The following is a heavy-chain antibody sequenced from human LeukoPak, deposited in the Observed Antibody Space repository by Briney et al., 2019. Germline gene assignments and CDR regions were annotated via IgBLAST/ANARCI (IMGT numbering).Heavy chain of an antibody. V-gene: IGHV4-30-4*08. CDR3: ARALYDFWSGYPPYFDH. J-gene: IGHJ4*02. CDR1: GGSISSSSYY. CDR2: IYYSGST. D-gene: IGHD3-3*01. Sequence: PSETLSLTCTVSGGSISSSSYYWGWIRQPPGKGLEWIGYIYYSGSTYYNPSLKSRVTISVDTSKNQFSLKLSSVTAEDTAVYYCARALYDFWSGYPPYFDHWGQGTLVTVSS.